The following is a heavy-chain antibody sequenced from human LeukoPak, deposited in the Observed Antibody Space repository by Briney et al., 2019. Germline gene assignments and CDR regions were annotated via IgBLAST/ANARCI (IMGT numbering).Heavy chain of an antibody. J-gene: IGHJ2*01. D-gene: IGHD3-22*01. CDR3: ARGDYYDSSGLDL. Sequence: SVKVSCKASGGTFSSYAISWVRQAPGRGLEWMGRIIPIFGTANYAQKFQGRVTITTDESTSTAYMELSSLRSEDTAVYYCARGDYYDSSGLDLWGRGTLVTVSS. CDR1: GGTFSSYA. CDR2: IIPIFGTA. V-gene: IGHV1-69*05.